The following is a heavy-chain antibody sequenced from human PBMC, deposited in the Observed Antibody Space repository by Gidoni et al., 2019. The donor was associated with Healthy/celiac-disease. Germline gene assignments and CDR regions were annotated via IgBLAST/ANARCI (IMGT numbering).Heavy chain of an antibody. J-gene: IGHJ3*02. Sequence: QVQLQESGPGLVKPSETLSLTCTVSGGSISSYYWSWIRQPAGKGLEWIGRIYTSGSTNYNPSLKSRVTMSVDTSKNQFSLKLSSVTAADTAVYYCARDANYDILTGLYEGNAFDIWGQGTMVTVSS. D-gene: IGHD3-9*01. CDR3: ARDANYDILTGLYEGNAFDI. CDR2: IYTSGST. V-gene: IGHV4-4*07. CDR1: GGSISSYY.